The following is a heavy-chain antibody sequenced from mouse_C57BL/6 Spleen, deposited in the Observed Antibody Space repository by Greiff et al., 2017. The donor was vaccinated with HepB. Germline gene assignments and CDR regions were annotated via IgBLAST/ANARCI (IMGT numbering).Heavy chain of an antibody. D-gene: IGHD4-1*01. CDR3: ARDQGNWDAMDY. CDR1: GFTFSSYA. CDR2: ISDGGSYT. V-gene: IGHV5-4*01. Sequence: VQLKQSGGGLVKPGGSLKLSCAASGFTFSSYAMSWVRQTPEKRLEWVATISDGGSYTYYPDNVKGRFTISRDNAKNNLYLQMSHLKSEDTAMYYCARDQGNWDAMDYWGQGTSVTVSS. J-gene: IGHJ4*01.